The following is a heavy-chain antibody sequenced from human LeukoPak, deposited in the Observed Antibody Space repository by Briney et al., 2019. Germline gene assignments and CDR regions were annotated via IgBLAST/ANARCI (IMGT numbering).Heavy chain of an antibody. D-gene: IGHD1-1*01. CDR1: GFTFGDYA. V-gene: IGHV3-49*03. Sequence: GGSLRLSCTASGFTFGDYAMSWTRQAPGKGLEWVGFIRSKAYGETADYAASVRGRFTISRDDSKAIAYLQMNSLKTEDTAVYHCTRDRGAYNLYDYWGQGTLVTVSS. CDR2: IRSKAYGETA. J-gene: IGHJ4*02. CDR3: TRDRGAYNLYDY.